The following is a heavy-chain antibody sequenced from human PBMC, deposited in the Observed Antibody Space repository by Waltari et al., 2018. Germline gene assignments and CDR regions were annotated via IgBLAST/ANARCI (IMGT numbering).Heavy chain of an antibody. V-gene: IGHV1-2*02. J-gene: IGHJ4*02. Sequence: QLQLVQSGAEVKKPGAPVKVSCKAYGYTLSGDYIHWGRQAPGQGLEWMGWITPNSGGTNYAQRFQDRVTMTRDTSISTAYMELSSLRSDDTAVYYCARPLAPGGDYWGQGTLVSVSS. CDR1: GYTLSGDY. CDR3: ARPLAPGGDY. CDR2: ITPNSGGT. D-gene: IGHD3-3*02.